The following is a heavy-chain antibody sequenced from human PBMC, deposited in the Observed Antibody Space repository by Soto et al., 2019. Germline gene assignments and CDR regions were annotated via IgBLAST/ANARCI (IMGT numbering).Heavy chain of an antibody. CDR2: IIPIFGTA. V-gene: IGHV1-69*01. J-gene: IGHJ4*02. CDR3: AREVVGHHCSSTSCYKPFDY. D-gene: IGHD2-2*02. CDR1: GGTFSSYA. Sequence: QVQLVQSGAEVKKPGSSVKVSCKASGGTFSSYAISWVRQAPGQGLEWMGGIIPIFGTANYAQKFQGRVTITADESTSTAYMELSSLRSEDTAVYYCAREVVGHHCSSTSCYKPFDYWGQGTLVTVSS.